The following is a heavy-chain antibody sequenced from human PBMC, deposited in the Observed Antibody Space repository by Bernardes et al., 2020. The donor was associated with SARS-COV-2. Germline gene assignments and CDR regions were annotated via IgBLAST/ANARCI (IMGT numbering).Heavy chain of an antibody. V-gene: IGHV3-48*02. D-gene: IGHD5-18*01. CDR1: GFTFSSFS. J-gene: IGHJ5*02. CDR2: IRGTSGII. Sequence: GSLRLSCAASGFTFSSFSMNWVRQAPGKGLEWVSYIRGTSGIIYYADSVKGRFTISRDNAKNSLYLQMNSLRDEDTAVYYCARARGYTSGPPNWFDPWGQGTLVTVS. CDR3: ARARGYTSGPPNWFDP.